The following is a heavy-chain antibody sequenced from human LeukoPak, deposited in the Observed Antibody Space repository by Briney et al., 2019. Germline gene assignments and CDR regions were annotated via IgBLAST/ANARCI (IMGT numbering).Heavy chain of an antibody. V-gene: IGHV1-69*13. Sequence: ASVKVSCKASGGTFNSYAISWVRQAPGQGLEWMGGITAIFRTTNYAQKFQGRVTITADESMSTVYMELSSLRSEDTAVYYCARHSGYHSTMYLDYWGQGTLVTVSS. CDR1: GGTFNSYA. J-gene: IGHJ4*02. D-gene: IGHD3-22*01. CDR3: ARHSGYHSTMYLDY. CDR2: ITAIFRTT.